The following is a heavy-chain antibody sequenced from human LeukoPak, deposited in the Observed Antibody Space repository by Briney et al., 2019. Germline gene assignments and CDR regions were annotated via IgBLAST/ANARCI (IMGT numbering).Heavy chain of an antibody. CDR2: IYYSGST. V-gene: IGHV4-59*12. Sequence: SETLSLTCTVSGGSISSYYWSWIRQPPGKGLEWIGSIYYSGSTYYNPSLKSRVTISVDKSKNQFSLKLSSVTAADTAVYYCASADRYYYYMDVWGKGTTVTVSS. CDR3: ASADRYYYYMDV. CDR1: GGSISSYY. J-gene: IGHJ6*03.